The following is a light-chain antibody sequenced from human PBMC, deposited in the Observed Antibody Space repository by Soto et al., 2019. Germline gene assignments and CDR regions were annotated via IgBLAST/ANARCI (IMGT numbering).Light chain of an antibody. CDR1: SSNIGAGYD. CDR3: QSYASSLSGLV. V-gene: IGLV1-40*01. J-gene: IGLJ2*01. CDR2: VNS. Sequence: QSVLTQPPSVSGAPGQRVTISCTGSSSNIGAGYDVHWYQQLPGTAPKLLIYVNSNRPSGVPDRFSGSKSGTSASLAITGFQAEDEADYYCQSYASSLSGLVFGGGTKLTVL.